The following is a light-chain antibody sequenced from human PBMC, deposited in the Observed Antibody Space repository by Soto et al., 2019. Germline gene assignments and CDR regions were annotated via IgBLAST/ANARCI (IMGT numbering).Light chain of an antibody. J-gene: IGKJ1*01. V-gene: IGKV1-39*01. CDR3: QQSYSTPQT. CDR1: QSISSY. Sequence: DLPMTQSPSSLSASVGDRVTITCRASQSISSYLNWYQQKPGKAPKLLIYAASSLQSGVPSRFSGSGSATDFTLTISSLQPEDFATYYCQQSYSTPQTFGQGTKVEIK. CDR2: AAS.